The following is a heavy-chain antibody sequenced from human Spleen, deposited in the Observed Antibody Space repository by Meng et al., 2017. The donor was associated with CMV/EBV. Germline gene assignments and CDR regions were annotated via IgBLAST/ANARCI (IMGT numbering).Heavy chain of an antibody. D-gene: IGHD1-26*01. V-gene: IGHV3-30*02. CDR3: AVGEAAHDY. CDR1: GFTFSNAW. Sequence: VQLVEFGGGLVKPGGSLRLSCAASGFTFSNAWMSWVRQAPGKGLEWVAFIRYDGSNKYYADSVKGRFTISRDNSKNTLYLQMNSLRAEDTAVYYCAVGEAAHDYWGQGTLVTVSS. J-gene: IGHJ4*02. CDR2: IRYDGSNK.